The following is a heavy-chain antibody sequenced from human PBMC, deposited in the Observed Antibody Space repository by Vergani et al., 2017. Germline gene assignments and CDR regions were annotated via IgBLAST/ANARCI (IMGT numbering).Heavy chain of an antibody. V-gene: IGHV3-21*01. Sequence: EVQLVESGGGLVKPGGSLRLFRAPSGFTFSTYSMNWVRQAPGKGLEWVSTINSRSNYIHYADSVKGRFIISGDNANNSVYLQMNSLRVEDTAVYYCATDKMIGRWMQFVDWGQGTLVSVSS. D-gene: IGHD1-26*01. CDR1: GFTFSTYS. CDR2: INSRSNYI. J-gene: IGHJ4*02. CDR3: ATDKMIGRWMQFVD.